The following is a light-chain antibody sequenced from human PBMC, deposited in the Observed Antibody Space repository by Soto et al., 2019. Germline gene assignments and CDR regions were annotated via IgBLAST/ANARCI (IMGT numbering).Light chain of an antibody. V-gene: IGKV3-15*01. Sequence: EIVMTQSPATLSVSPGERATLSCRASQSVSSNLAWYQQKPGQAPRLLIYVASTRATGIPARFSGSGSGTECTLTISSLQSEDFAVYYCQQYNNWPTFGQGTKVEIK. CDR3: QQYNNWPT. J-gene: IGKJ1*01. CDR2: VAS. CDR1: QSVSSN.